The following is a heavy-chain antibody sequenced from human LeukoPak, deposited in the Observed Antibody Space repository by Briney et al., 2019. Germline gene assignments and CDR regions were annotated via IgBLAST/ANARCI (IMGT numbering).Heavy chain of an antibody. V-gene: IGHV3-30*02. Sequence: PGGSLRLSCAASGFTFSSYGMHWVRQAPGKGLEWVAFIRYDGSNKYYADSVKGRFTISRDNSKNTLYLQMNSLRAEDTAVYYCAKSWISSWYDPDYFDYWGQGTLVTVSS. CDR2: IRYDGSNK. CDR3: AKSWISSWYDPDYFDY. J-gene: IGHJ4*02. CDR1: GFTFSSYG. D-gene: IGHD6-13*01.